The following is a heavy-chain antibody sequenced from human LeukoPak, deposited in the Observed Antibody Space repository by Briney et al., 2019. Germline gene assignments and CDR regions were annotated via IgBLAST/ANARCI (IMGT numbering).Heavy chain of an antibody. CDR3: ARRGGPSGTYYFDS. CDR2: IYYSGST. J-gene: IGHJ4*02. CDR1: GGSISSSSHF. Sequence: SDTLSLTCTVYGGSISSSSHFWGWIRQPPGKGLEWIGSIYYSGSTYYNPSLESRVTISVDTSKNQFSLKVASVTAADTAVYYCARRGGPSGTYYFDSWGQGTLVTVSS. V-gene: IGHV4-39*01. D-gene: IGHD1-26*01.